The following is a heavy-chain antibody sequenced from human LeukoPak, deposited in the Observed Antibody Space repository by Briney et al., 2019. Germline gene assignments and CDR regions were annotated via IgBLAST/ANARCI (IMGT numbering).Heavy chain of an antibody. CDR1: GYTFTSYD. Sequence: GASVKVSCKASGYTFTSYDINWVRQATGQGLEWMGWMNPNSGNTGYAQKFRGRVTMTRNTSISTAYMELSSLRSEDTAVYYSARGGDYGDYSDYWGQGTLVTVSS. CDR2: MNPNSGNT. CDR3: ARGGDYGDYSDY. D-gene: IGHD4-17*01. J-gene: IGHJ4*02. V-gene: IGHV1-8*01.